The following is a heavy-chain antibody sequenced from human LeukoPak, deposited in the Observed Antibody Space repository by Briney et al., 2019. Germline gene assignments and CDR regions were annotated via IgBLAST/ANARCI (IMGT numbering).Heavy chain of an antibody. D-gene: IGHD2-15*01. V-gene: IGHV1-18*01. CDR3: ARVRGYCSGGSCYSVY. CDR1: GYTFTSYG. Sequence: ASVKVSCKASGYTFTSYGISWVRQAPGQGLKWMGWISAYNGNANYAQKLQGRVTMTTDTSTSTAYMELRSLRSDDTAVYYCARVRGYCSGGSCYSVYWGQGTLVTVSS. J-gene: IGHJ4*02. CDR2: ISAYNGNA.